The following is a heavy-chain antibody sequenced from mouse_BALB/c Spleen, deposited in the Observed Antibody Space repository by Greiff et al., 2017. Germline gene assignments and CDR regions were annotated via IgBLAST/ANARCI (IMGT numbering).Heavy chain of an antibody. CDR1: GFTFSSFG. CDR3: ARGRYDNPYAVDY. D-gene: IGHD2-10*02. V-gene: IGHV5-17*02. J-gene: IGHJ4*01. CDR2: ISSGSSTI. Sequence: EVQLEESGGGLVQPGGSRKLSCAASGFTFSSFGMHWVRQAPEKGLEWVAYISSGSSTIYYADTVKGRFTITRDNPKNTLFLQMTSLRSEDTAMYYCARGRYDNPYAVDYWGQGTSVTVSS.